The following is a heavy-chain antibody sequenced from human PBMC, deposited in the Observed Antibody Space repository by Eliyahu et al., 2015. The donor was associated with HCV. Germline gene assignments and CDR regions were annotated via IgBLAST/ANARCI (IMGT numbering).Heavy chain of an antibody. Sequence: QVQLQESGPGLVKPSETLSLTCAVSGYSIRSGYYWGWIRQPPGKGLEWIGSIYHSGSTYYNPSLKSRVTISVDTSKNQFSLKLSSVTAADTAVYYCARDGAAAPRDYWGQGTLVTVSS. D-gene: IGHD6-13*01. CDR2: IYHSGST. J-gene: IGHJ4*02. CDR3: ARDGAAAPRDY. V-gene: IGHV4-38-2*01. CDR1: GYSIRSGYY.